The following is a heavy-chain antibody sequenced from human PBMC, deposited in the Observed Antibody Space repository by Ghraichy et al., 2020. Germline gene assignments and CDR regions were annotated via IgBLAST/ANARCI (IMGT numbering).Heavy chain of an antibody. D-gene: IGHD5/OR15-5a*01. V-gene: IGHV4-59*01. CDR2: IYYSGST. CDR3: ARGIVFYNYGMDV. Sequence: SETLSLTCTVFGVSITLYYWSWIRQPPGKGLEWLGYIYYSGSTNYNPSLKSRVTISVDTSNNQFSLKLTSVTAADTAVYYCARGIVFYNYGMDVWGHGTTVTVSS. CDR1: GVSITLYY. J-gene: IGHJ6*02.